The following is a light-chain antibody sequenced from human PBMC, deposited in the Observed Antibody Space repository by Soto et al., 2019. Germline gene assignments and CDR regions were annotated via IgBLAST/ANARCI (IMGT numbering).Light chain of an antibody. J-gene: IGKJ2*01. V-gene: IGKV2-28*01. CDR1: QSLLQSNGYNY. CDR3: METHQTPRMYT. CDR2: LGS. Sequence: DIVMTQSPLSLSVTPGEPASISCKSSQSLLQSNGYNYLDWYLQKPGQSPQLLIYLGSSRASGVPDRISGSGSGTDFTLRISRVEAEDVVVYYCMETHQTPRMYTCDQGTKVEIK.